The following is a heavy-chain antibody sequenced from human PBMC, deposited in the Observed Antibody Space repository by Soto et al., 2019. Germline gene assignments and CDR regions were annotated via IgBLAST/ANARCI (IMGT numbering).Heavy chain of an antibody. D-gene: IGHD6-6*01. CDR2: INTNTGNP. Sequence: GASVKVSCKASGYTFTSYAMNWVRQAPGQGLEWMGWINTNTGNPTYAQGFTGRFVFSLDTSVSTAYLQICSLKAEDTAVYYCAREIAARQSYYYMYVWGKGTTVTVSS. V-gene: IGHV7-4-1*01. CDR1: GYTFTSYA. J-gene: IGHJ6*03. CDR3: AREIAARQSYYYMYV.